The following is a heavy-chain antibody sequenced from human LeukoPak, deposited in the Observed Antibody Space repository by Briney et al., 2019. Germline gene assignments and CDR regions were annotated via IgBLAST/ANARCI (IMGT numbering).Heavy chain of an antibody. Sequence: SETLSLTCAVYGGSFSGYYWSWIRQPPGKGLEWIGEINHSGSTNYNPSLKSRVTISVDTSKNQFSLKLSSVTAADTAVYYCARRSLDYGDYKYYYYMDVWGKGTTVTVSS. V-gene: IGHV4-34*01. J-gene: IGHJ6*03. CDR2: INHSGST. D-gene: IGHD4-17*01. CDR1: GGSFSGYY. CDR3: ARRSLDYGDYKYYYYMDV.